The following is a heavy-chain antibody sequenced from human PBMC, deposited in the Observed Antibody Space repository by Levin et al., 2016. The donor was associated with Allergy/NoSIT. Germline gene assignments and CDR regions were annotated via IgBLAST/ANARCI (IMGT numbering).Heavy chain of an antibody. D-gene: IGHD2-15*01. CDR3: ARQGRFCSGNFCDAAHDF. J-gene: IGHJ4*02. V-gene: IGHV4-39*01. Sequence: SETLSLTCTVSGGSISSSSYYWDWIRQPPGKGLEWIGNIYHTGRPNYNPSFMSRVSISVDTSKNQFSLRLSSVTAADTAVYYCARQGRFCSGNFCDAAHDFWGQGAQVTVPS. CDR2: IYHTGRP. CDR1: GGSISSSSYY.